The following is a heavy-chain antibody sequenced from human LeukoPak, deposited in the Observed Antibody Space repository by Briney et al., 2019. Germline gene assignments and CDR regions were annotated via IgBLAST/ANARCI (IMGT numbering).Heavy chain of an antibody. V-gene: IGHV3-33*01. CDR3: GTVRGPDSSRWYSDY. J-gene: IGHJ4*02. Sequence: PGGSLRLSCATSGFTFSNYGMHWVRQAPGKGLEWVAVIWHDGSNKYYGDSVKGRFTISRDNSKNTLYLQMNSLRAEDTAVYYCGTVRGPDSSRWYSDYWGQGTLVTVSS. CDR1: GFTFSNYG. CDR2: IWHDGSNK. D-gene: IGHD6-13*01.